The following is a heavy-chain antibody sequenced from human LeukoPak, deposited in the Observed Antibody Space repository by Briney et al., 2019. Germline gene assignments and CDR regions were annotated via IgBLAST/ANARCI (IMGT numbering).Heavy chain of an antibody. CDR1: GYTFTSYD. CDR2: MNPNSGNT. D-gene: IGHD3-10*01. J-gene: IGHJ6*04. Sequence: GASVKVSCKASGYTFTSYDINWVRQAAGQGLEWMGWMNPNSGNTGYAQKFQGRVTITRNTSISTAYMELSSLRSEDTAVYYCARGGVRRQRDDPLDVWGKGTTVTVSS. V-gene: IGHV1-8*03. CDR3: ARGGVRRQRDDPLDV.